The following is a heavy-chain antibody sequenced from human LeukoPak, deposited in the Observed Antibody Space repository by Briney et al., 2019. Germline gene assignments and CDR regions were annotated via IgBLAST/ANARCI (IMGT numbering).Heavy chain of an antibody. J-gene: IGHJ4*02. CDR2: ISGSGGST. D-gene: IGHD5-24*01. CDR3: AKEVGEMATIYYFDY. V-gene: IGHV3-23*01. CDR1: GFTFLSYA. Sequence: GGSLILSFSAYGFTFLSYAMGRVRQAPGKGLEWVSAISGSGGSTYYADSVKGRFTISRDNSKNTLYLQMNSLRAEDTAVYYCAKEVGEMATIYYFDYWGQGTLVTVSS.